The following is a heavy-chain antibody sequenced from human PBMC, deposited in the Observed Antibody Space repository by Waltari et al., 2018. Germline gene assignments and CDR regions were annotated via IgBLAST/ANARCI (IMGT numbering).Heavy chain of an antibody. CDR3: ARVWANYVWGSYRSHYYYGMDV. D-gene: IGHD3-16*02. CDR1: GFTFSSYS. V-gene: IGHV3-48*01. J-gene: IGHJ6*02. Sequence: EVQLVESGGGLVQPGGSLRLSCAASGFTFSSYSMNWVRQAPGKGLEWVSYISSSSTIYYTDSVKGRFTISRDNAKNSLYLQMNSLRAEDTAVYYCARVWANYVWGSYRSHYYYGMDVWGQGTTVTVSS. CDR2: ISSSSTI.